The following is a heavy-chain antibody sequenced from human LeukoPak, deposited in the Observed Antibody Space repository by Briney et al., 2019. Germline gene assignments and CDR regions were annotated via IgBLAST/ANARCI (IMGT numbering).Heavy chain of an antibody. CDR3: TTTDHYDSRSFDY. D-gene: IGHD3-22*01. Sequence: PGVSLRLSCAASGFTFSNAWMSWVRQAPGKGLEWVGRIKSKTDGGTTDYAAPVKGRFTISRDDSKNTLYLQMNSLKTEDTAVYYCTTTDHYDSRSFDYWGQGTLVTVSS. V-gene: IGHV3-15*01. CDR2: IKSKTDGGTT. J-gene: IGHJ4*02. CDR1: GFTFSNAW.